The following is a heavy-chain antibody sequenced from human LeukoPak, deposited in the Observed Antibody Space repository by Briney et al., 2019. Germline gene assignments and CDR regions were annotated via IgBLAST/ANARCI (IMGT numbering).Heavy chain of an antibody. CDR1: GGSISSSSYY. V-gene: IGHV4-39*07. CDR2: IYYSGST. D-gene: IGHD3-3*01. CDR3: ARDQGGDYDFWHWFDP. J-gene: IGHJ5*02. Sequence: NPSETLSLTCTVSGGSISSSSYYWGWIRQPPGKGLEWIGSIYYSGSTYYNPSLKSRVTISVDTSKNQFSLKLSSVTAADTAVYYCARDQGGDYDFWHWFDPWGQGTLVTVSS.